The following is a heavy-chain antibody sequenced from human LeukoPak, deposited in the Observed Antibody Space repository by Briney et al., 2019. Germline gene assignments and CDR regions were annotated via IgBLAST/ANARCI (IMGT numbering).Heavy chain of an antibody. J-gene: IGHJ4*02. CDR2: INRSGST. D-gene: IGHD2-21*02. Sequence: PSETLSLTCAVYGGSLSYYYWSWIRQPPEKGLEWIGEINRSGSTNYNPSLKSRVSISVDTSKNQFSLKLSSVTAADTAVYYCARGGFYCGDDCSVDYWGPGTPVTVSS. CDR3: ARGGFYCGDDCSVDY. CDR1: GGSLSYYY. V-gene: IGHV4-34*01.